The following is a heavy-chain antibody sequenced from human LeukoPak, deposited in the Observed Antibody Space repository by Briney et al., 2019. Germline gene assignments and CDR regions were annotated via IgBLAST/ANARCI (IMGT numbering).Heavy chain of an antibody. Sequence: GGSLRLSCAASGFTFSTYAMTWVRQAPGKGLEWVSSIASGGSAYYADSVKGRFTISGDYSKNTLYLQMNSLRAEDTAVYYCARDCSGGSCYSYDYWGQGTLVTVSS. V-gene: IGHV3-23*01. CDR1: GFTFSTYA. CDR3: ARDCSGGSCYSYDY. CDR2: IASGGSA. J-gene: IGHJ4*02. D-gene: IGHD2-15*01.